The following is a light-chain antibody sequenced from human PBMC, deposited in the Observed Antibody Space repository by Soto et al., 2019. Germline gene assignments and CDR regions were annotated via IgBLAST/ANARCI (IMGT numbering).Light chain of an antibody. CDR3: QQLNSYPFT. Sequence: DIQLTQSPSFLSASVGDRVTITCRASQGISSYLAWYQQKPGKAPKLLIYAASTLQSGVPSRFSGSGSGTEFTLTISSLQPEDFATYYCQQLNSYPFTFGQGTRLEN. J-gene: IGKJ5*01. V-gene: IGKV1-9*01. CDR1: QGISSY. CDR2: AAS.